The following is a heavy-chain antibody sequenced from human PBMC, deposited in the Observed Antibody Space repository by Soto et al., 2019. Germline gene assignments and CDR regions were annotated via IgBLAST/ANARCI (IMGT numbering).Heavy chain of an antibody. V-gene: IGHV3-30*18. CDR3: AKLAYFYDRDAHVETYYRVDV. J-gene: IGHJ6*02. CDR2: ISYDGSKE. D-gene: IGHD3-22*01. CDR1: GFTFSNYG. Sequence: GWSLRLSCAASGFTFSNYGMHWVRQAPGKGLEWVTVISYDGSKEYYGDSVKGRFTISRDNSKNTLYLQMNSLRPEDTAVYYCAKLAYFYDRDAHVETYYRVDVWCQGISVTVSS.